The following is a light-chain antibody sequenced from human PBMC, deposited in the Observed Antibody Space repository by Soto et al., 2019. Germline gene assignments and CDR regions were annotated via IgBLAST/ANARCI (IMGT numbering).Light chain of an antibody. V-gene: IGKV1-13*02. CDR3: QQYNSYGT. CDR2: DAS. J-gene: IGKJ1*01. Sequence: AIKSTQSPSSLSASVGDRVTITCRASQGISSALAWYQQKPGKAPKLLIYDASSLESGVPSRFSGSGSGTEFTLTISSLQPDDFATYYCQQYNSYGTFGQGTKVDIK. CDR1: QGISSA.